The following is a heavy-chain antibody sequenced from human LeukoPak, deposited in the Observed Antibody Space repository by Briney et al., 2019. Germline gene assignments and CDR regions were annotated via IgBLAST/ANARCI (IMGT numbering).Heavy chain of an antibody. CDR3: ARGTTMILDASDI. V-gene: IGHV4-59*01. J-gene: IGHJ3*02. Sequence: TSETLSLTCAVYGGSFSGYYWSWIRQPPGKGLVWIGYIYYSGSTNYNPSLKSRVTISVDTSKNQFSLKLSSVTAADTAVYYCARGTTMILDASDIWGQGTMVTVSS. D-gene: IGHD3-22*01. CDR1: GGSFSGYY. CDR2: IYYSGST.